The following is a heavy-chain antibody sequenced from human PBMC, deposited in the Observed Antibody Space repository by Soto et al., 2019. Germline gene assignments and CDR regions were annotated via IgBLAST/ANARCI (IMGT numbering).Heavy chain of an antibody. CDR1: GYPFIAYI. CDR3: ARDKGGDSDNLISPLAADF. V-gene: IGHV1-18*01. D-gene: IGHD3-16*01. CDR2: IYPYNRKT. J-gene: IGHJ4*02. Sequence: QVQLVQSGAEVKKPGASVKVSCKASGYPFIAYIITWVRQAPGQRPQWLGWIYPYNRKTRYAEKFRGRVTMTTDTSTTTADMEVKSLRSDDTAVYYCARDKGGDSDNLISPLAADFGGRGTLVTVSS.